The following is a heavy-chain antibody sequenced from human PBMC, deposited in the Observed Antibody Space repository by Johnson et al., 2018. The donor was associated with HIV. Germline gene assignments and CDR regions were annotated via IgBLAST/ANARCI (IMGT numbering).Heavy chain of an antibody. D-gene: IGHD3-22*01. V-gene: IGHV3-30-3*01. CDR3: ARDINYYDSSGYLIGSDAFDL. Sequence: QMLLVESGGGVVQPGRSLRLSCAASGFTFSSYAMHWVRQDPGKGLEWVAVISYDGSNKYYADSVKGRFTISRDNSKKTLYLQMNSPRAEDTAVYYCARDINYYDSSGYLIGSDAFDLWGQGTMVTVSS. CDR2: ISYDGSNK. J-gene: IGHJ3*01. CDR1: GFTFSSYA.